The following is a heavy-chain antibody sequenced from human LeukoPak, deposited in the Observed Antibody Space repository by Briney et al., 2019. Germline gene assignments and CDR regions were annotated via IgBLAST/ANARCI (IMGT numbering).Heavy chain of an antibody. CDR2: ISAYNGNT. J-gene: IGHJ6*03. D-gene: IGHD3-3*01. CDR3: ARALHYDYPEYYYYMDV. CDR1: GYTFTSYG. V-gene: IGHV1-18*01. Sequence: ASVKVSCKASGYTFTSYGISWVRQAPGQGLEWMGWISAYNGNTNYAQKLQGRVTMTTDTSTSTAYMELRSLRSDDTAVYYCARALHYDYPEYYYYMDVWGKGTTVTVSS.